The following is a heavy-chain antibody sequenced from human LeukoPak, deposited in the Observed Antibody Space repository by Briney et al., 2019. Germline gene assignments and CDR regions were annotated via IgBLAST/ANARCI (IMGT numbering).Heavy chain of an antibody. CDR1: GFTFTDYY. CDR3: ARRRDYFDY. V-gene: IGHV3-11*01. CDR2: ISSGGSTI. Sequence: GGSLRLSCAASGFTFTDYYVTWIRQAPGRGLEWVSYISSGGSTIYYADSLKGRFTISRDNAKNSLFLQMNSLRAEDTAVYYCARRRDYFDYWGQGTLVTVSS. J-gene: IGHJ4*02.